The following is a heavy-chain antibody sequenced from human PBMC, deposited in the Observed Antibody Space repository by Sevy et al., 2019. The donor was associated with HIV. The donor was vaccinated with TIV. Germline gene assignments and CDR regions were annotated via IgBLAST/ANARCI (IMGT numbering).Heavy chain of an antibody. Sequence: GESRKISCKGSAYTFTTHWIGWVRQMPGKGPEWMGIMSPGDSDPRYSPSFQGQVTMSVDKSVSTAYLQWHSLKTADTAIYYCARLDSYSIGWSPRYYFDYWGQGTLVTVSS. J-gene: IGHJ4*02. CDR2: MSPGDSDP. CDR1: AYTFTTHW. CDR3: ARLDSYSIGWSPRYYFDY. D-gene: IGHD6-19*01. V-gene: IGHV5-51*01.